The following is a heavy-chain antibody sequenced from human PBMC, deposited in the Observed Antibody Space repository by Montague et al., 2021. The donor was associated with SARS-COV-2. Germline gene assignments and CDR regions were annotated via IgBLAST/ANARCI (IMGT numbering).Heavy chain of an antibody. Sequence: SETLSLTCTVSGGSISRYYWSWIRQPPGKGLEWIGYIYYSGSTNYNPSLKSRVTISVDTSKNQFSLNLSSVTAADTAVYYCARASIAMVRGVTRWYFDLWGHGTLVTVSS. D-gene: IGHD3-10*01. CDR3: ARASIAMVRGVTRWYFDL. V-gene: IGHV4-59*13. CDR2: IYYSGST. J-gene: IGHJ2*01. CDR1: GGSISRYY.